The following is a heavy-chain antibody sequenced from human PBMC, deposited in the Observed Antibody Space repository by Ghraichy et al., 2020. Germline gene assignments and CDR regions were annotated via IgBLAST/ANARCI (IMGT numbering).Heavy chain of an antibody. CDR2: ISSSGSTI. D-gene: IGHD1-26*01. V-gene: IGHV3-48*03. CDR1: GFTFSSYE. CDR3: ARRRGSYAPFDI. J-gene: IGHJ3*02. Sequence: LSLTCAASGFTFSSYEMNWVRQAPGKGLEWVSYISSSGSTIYYADSVKGRFTISRDNAKNSLYLQMNSLRAEDTAVYYCARRRGSYAPFDIWGQGTMVTVSS.